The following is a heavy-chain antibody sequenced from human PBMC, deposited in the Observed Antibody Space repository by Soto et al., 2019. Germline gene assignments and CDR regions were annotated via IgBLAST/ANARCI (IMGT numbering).Heavy chain of an antibody. J-gene: IGHJ6*02. D-gene: IGHD5-18*01. CDR3: AKETGYSYGFQPNALDV. V-gene: IGHV3-23*01. Sequence: PGGSLRLSCAGSGFTFSRYAMNWVRQAPGRGLEWVSIISSRGDRTSYAESVKGRLTISRDDSKNTLFLHMNSLGAEDTAVYYCAKETGYSYGFQPNALDVWGQGTTVTVSS. CDR1: GFTFSRYA. CDR2: ISSRGDRT.